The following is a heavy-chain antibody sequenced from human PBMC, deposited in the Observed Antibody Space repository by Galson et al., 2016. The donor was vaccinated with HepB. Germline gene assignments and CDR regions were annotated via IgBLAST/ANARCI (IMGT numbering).Heavy chain of an antibody. Sequence: SLRLSCAASGFSFSNSGMSWVRQAPGRGLEWVSGITRSGDATHYADFVTGRFTMSRDNSKTTLYLQMNSLRVDDTAVYYCARGESKYYDFWSGNYYYFMDVWGKGTTVTVSS. CDR2: ITRSGDAT. V-gene: IGHV3-23*01. CDR1: GFSFSNSG. D-gene: IGHD3-3*01. J-gene: IGHJ6*03. CDR3: ARGESKYYDFWSGNYYYFMDV.